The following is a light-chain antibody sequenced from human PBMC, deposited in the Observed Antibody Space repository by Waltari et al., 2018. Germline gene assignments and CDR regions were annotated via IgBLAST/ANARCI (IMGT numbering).Light chain of an antibody. J-gene: IGLJ3*02. CDR3: CSYGSSSSWV. V-gene: IGLV2-23*02. CDR2: EVS. Sequence: QSALTQPASVSGSPGQSITISCSGTSSDVGSYNLVSWYQHHPGKAPKLIIFEVSKRPSGVSNRFSAAKSGNTASLTVSGLQAEDEADYYCCSYGSSSSWVFGGGTKLTVL. CDR1: SSDVGSYNL.